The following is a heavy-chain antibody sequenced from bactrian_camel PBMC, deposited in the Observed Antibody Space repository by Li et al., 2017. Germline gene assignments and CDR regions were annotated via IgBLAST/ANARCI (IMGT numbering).Heavy chain of an antibody. CDR3: EPHAYGGSWTGY. CDR1: YTAGFWC. CDR2: ITLSRLT. J-gene: IGHJ4*01. V-gene: IGHV3S55*01. Sequence: HVQLVESGGGSVQAGGSLRLSCERSYTAGFWCVAWFRQAPGKEREGIAVITLSRLTNYRDSVRGRFTIVRDNGQNTLYLQMNSLKIEDTATYFCEPHAYGGSWTGYWGQGTQVTVS. D-gene: IGHD7*01.